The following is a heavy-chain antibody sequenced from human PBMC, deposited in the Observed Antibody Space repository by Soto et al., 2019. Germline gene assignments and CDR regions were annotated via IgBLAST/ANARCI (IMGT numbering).Heavy chain of an antibody. V-gene: IGHV1-18*01. J-gene: IGHJ6*02. Sequence: ASVKVSCKASGYTFTSYGISWVRQAPGQGLEWMGWISAYNGNTNYAQKLQGRVTMTTDTSTSTAYMELRSLRSDDAAVYYCARDAYYYGSGTRSYYYYYGMDVWGQGTTVTVSS. CDR3: ARDAYYYGSGTRSYYYYYGMDV. CDR1: GYTFTSYG. CDR2: ISAYNGNT. D-gene: IGHD3-10*01.